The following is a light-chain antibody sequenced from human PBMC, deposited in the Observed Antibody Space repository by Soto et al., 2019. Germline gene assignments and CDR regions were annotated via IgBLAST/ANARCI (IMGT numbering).Light chain of an antibody. V-gene: IGKV1-9*01. CDR2: GAF. CDR3: QQLNTYPLT. CDR1: QAISSD. J-gene: IGKJ4*01. Sequence: DIQLTQSPSFLSASVGDRVTITCRASQAISSDLAWYQQKPGKVPKLLIYGAFTLQSGVPSRFSGSQSGPEFTLTISSLQPEEFATYYCQQLNTYPLTFGGGTRVEIK.